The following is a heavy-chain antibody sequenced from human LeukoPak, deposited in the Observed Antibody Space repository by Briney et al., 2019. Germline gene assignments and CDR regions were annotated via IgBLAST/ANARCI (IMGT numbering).Heavy chain of an antibody. D-gene: IGHD5-24*01. J-gene: IGHJ4*02. CDR3: ARGGNYNSLNY. CDR2: INHSGSS. Sequence: SETLSLTCAVFGGSFSDYYWSWIRHPPGKGLEWIGEINHSGSSNYNPSLKSRVTISVDMPKNQVSLKLGSVTAADTAVYYCARGGNYNSLNYWGQGTLVTVSS. CDR1: GGSFSDYY. V-gene: IGHV4-34*01.